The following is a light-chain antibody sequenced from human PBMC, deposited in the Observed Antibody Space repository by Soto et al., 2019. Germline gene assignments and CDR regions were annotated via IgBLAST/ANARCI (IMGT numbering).Light chain of an antibody. CDR3: QQYGSSPFT. V-gene: IGKV3-20*01. CDR2: DAS. Sequence: EIVLTQSPGTLSLSPGERATLSCRASQSVSSRHLAWYQQKPGQAPILLICDASSRATGIPDRFSGSGSGTDFTLTISRLEPEDFAVYYCQQYGSSPFTFGQGTKLEIK. J-gene: IGKJ2*01. CDR1: QSVSSRH.